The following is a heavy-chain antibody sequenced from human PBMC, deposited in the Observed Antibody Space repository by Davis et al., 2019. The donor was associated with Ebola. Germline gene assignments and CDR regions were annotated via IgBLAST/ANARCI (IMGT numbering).Heavy chain of an antibody. CDR3: ARDRVVPAAIIYYYYGMDV. V-gene: IGHV4-59*12. D-gene: IGHD2-2*02. Sequence: MPSETLSPTCTVPGGSISSYYWSWIRQPPGKGLEWSGYIYYSGSTNYNPSLQSRVTISVDKSKNQFSLKLSSVTAAETAVYYCARDRVVPAAIIYYYYGMDVWGQGTTVTVSS. CDR1: GGSISSYY. CDR2: IYYSGST. J-gene: IGHJ6*02.